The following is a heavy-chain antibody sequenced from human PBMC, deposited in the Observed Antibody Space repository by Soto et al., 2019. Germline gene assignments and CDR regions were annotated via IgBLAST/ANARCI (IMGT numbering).Heavy chain of an antibody. CDR1: GFTFSSYA. V-gene: IGHV3-64*01. CDR2: ISSYGGST. CDR3: ARDPDSSGYYYFDY. D-gene: IGHD3-22*01. J-gene: IGHJ4*02. Sequence: EVQLVESGGGLVQPRGSLRLSCAASGFTFSSYAMHWVRQAPGKGLEYVSAISSYGGSTYYANSVKGRFTISRDNSKNTLYLQMGSLRAEDMAVYYCARDPDSSGYYYFDYWGQGTLVTVSS.